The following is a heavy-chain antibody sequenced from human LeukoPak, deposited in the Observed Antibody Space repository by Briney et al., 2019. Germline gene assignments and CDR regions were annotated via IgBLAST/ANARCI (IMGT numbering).Heavy chain of an antibody. V-gene: IGHV3-23*01. CDR3: AKDGKAVAGTPPYNWFDP. CDR1: GFTFSSYA. J-gene: IGHJ5*02. CDR2: TRDSGGST. D-gene: IGHD6-19*01. Sequence: GGSLRLSCVVSGFTFSSYAMSWVRQAPGKGLEWVSATRDSGGSTYYADSVKGRFTISRDNSKNTLYLQMNSLRAEDTAIYYCAKDGKAVAGTPPYNWFDPWGQGTLVTVSS.